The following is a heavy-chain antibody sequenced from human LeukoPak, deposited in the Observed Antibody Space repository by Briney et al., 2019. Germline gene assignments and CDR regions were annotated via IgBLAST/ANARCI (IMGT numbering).Heavy chain of an antibody. D-gene: IGHD4-17*01. CDR3: ARHADGNQVDY. J-gene: IGHJ4*02. V-gene: IGHV4-34*01. CDR1: GGSFSGYY. CDR2: INHSGST. Sequence: SETLSLTCAVYGGSFSGYYWSWIRQPPGKGLEWIGEINHSGSTNYNPSLNSRVTISVDTSKNQFSLKLSSVTAADTAVYYCARHADGNQVDYWGQGTLVTVSS.